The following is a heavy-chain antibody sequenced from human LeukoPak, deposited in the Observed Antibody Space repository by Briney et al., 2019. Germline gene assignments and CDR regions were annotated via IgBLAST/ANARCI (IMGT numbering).Heavy chain of an antibody. CDR2: IYYRGST. CDR1: GGSISSYY. V-gene: IGHV4-59*01. J-gene: IGHJ5*02. Sequence: SETLSLTCTVSGGSISSYYWSWIRQPPGKGLEWIGYIYYRGSTNYNPSLKSRVTISVDTSKNQFSLKLSSVTAADTAVYYCARNRDWFDPWGQGTLVTVSS. CDR3: ARNRDWFDP.